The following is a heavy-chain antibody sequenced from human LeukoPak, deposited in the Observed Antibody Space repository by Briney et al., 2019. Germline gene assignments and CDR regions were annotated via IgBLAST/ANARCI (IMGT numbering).Heavy chain of an antibody. CDR3: AKRGVVIRVILVGFHKEAYYFDS. CDR2: ISDSGGRT. D-gene: IGHD3-22*01. Sequence: GGSLRLSCTVSGITLSNYGMSWVRQAPGKGLEWVAGISDSGGRTNYADSVKGRFTISRDNPKNTIYLQMNSLRAEDTAVYFCAKRGVVIRVILVGFHKEAYYFDSWGQGALVTVSS. CDR1: GITLSNYG. J-gene: IGHJ4*02. V-gene: IGHV3-23*01.